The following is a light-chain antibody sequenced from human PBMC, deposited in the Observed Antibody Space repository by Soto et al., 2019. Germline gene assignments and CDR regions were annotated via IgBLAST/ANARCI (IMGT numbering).Light chain of an antibody. V-gene: IGKV1-39*01. CDR2: AAS. CDR3: QQSYSTPT. CDR1: QSISSY. Sequence: DIQMTQSPSSLSASVGERVTITCRASQSISSYLNWYQQKPGKAPKLLIYAASSLQSGVPSRFSGSGSGTAFTLTISSLQPEDFATYYCQQSYSTPTFGGGTKVEIK. J-gene: IGKJ4*01.